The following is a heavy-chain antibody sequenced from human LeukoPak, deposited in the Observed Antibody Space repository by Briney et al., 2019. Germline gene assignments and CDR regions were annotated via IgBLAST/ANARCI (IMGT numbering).Heavy chain of an antibody. CDR1: GYSFTSYY. J-gene: IGHJ4*01. CDR3: AKDKD. CDR2: INPDTGGP. V-gene: IGHV1-2*02. Sequence: ASVNDSCKASGYSFTSYYIHWVRQAPGQGLEWMGWINPDTGGPNYAQKFQGRVTMTRDTSISTVYMELSRLRSDDTAVYYCAKDKDWGHGTLVTVSS.